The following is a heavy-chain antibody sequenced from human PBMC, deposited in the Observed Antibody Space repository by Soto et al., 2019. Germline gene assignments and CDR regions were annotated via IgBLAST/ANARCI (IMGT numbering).Heavy chain of an antibody. V-gene: IGHV1-8*01. CDR2: INLNSGHT. CDR3: ERGRGWRDY. D-gene: IGHD6-19*01. CDR1: GYPFTTYD. J-gene: IGHJ4*02. Sequence: ASVKVSCKASGYPFTTYDISWVRQAAGQGLEWMGWINLNSGHTDYAQRFQGRVTMTRNTSISTAYMELTSLSSEDTAVYYCERGRGWRDYWGQGTLVTVSS.